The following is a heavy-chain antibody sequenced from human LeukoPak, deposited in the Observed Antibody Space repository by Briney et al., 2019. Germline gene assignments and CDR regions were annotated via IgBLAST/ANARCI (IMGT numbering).Heavy chain of an antibody. J-gene: IGHJ4*02. CDR2: ISGTGGNT. D-gene: IGHD5-24*01. CDR1: GFAFSNYA. CDR3: AKDQPADGYNSI. V-gene: IGHV3-23*01. Sequence: GGSLRLSCAASGFAFSNYAMSWVRQAPGKALEWVSTISGTGGNTYYADSVKGRFTISRDNSKNTLYLQVNSLRAEDTAVYYCAKDQPADGYNSIWGQGTLVTVPS.